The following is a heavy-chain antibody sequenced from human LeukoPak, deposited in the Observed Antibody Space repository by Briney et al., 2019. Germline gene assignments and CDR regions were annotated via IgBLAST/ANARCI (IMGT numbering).Heavy chain of an antibody. V-gene: IGHV1-8*01. CDR1: GYTFTSYD. CDR3: ARDGAEDYFDY. CDR2: MNPNSAST. J-gene: IGHJ4*02. Sequence: ASVKVSCKASGYTFTSYDITWVRQATGQGLEWMGWMNPNSASTGYAQKFQGRVTMTRSTSKTTAYMELSSLRSEDTAVYYCARDGAEDYFDYWGQGTLVTVSS.